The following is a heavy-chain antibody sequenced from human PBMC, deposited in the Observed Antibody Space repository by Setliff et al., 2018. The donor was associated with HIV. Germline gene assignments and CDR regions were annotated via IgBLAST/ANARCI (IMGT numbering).Heavy chain of an antibody. Sequence: PSETLSLTCTVSGGSISSYYWSWIRQPAGKGLEWIGRIYTSGSTNYNPSLKSRVTMSVDTSNNQFSLSLRSVTAADTAIYYCARSIHGGGSEPFDTWGQGILVTVSS. V-gene: IGHV4-4*07. CDR3: ARSIHGGGSEPFDT. CDR1: GGSISSYY. CDR2: IYTSGST. D-gene: IGHD3-10*01. J-gene: IGHJ5*02.